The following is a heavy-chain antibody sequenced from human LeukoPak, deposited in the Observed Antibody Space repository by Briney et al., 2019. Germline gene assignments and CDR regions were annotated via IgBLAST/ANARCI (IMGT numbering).Heavy chain of an antibody. CDR1: GFTFSSYD. J-gene: IGHJ3*02. CDR3: ARGHSSSWEAFDI. V-gene: IGHV3-13*04. Sequence: GGSLRLSCAASGFTFSSYDMHWVRQATGKGLEWVSGIGIAGDTYYPGSVKGRFTISRENAKSSLYLQMSNLRAGDTAVYHCARGHSSSWEAFDIWGQGTMVTVSS. D-gene: IGHD6-13*01. CDR2: IGIAGDT.